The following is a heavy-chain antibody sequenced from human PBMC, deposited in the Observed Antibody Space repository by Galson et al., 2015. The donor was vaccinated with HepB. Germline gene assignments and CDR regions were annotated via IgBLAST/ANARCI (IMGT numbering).Heavy chain of an antibody. D-gene: IGHD3-22*01. J-gene: IGHJ4*02. V-gene: IGHV1-18*01. CDR2: ISAYNGNT. Sequence: QSGAEVKKPGASVKVSCKASGYTFTSYGISWVRQAPGQGLEWMGWISAYNGNTNYAQKLQGRVTMTTDTSTSTAYMELRSLKSDDTAVYYCARVLLYYYDSSGYYLWDYWGQGTLVTVSS. CDR1: GYTFTSYG. CDR3: ARVLLYYYDSSGYYLWDY.